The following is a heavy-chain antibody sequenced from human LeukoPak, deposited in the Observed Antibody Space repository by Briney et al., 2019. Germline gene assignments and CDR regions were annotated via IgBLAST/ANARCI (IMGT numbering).Heavy chain of an antibody. J-gene: IGHJ4*02. D-gene: IGHD3-10*01. CDR1: GGSFSGYY. CDR2: INHSGST. Sequence: SETLSLTCAVYGGSFSGYYWTWIRQTPGKGLEWIGEINHSGSTNYNPSLKSRVTISVDTSKNQFSLKLSSVTAADTAVYYCARYGSGSYPFDYWGQGTLVTVSS. CDR3: ARYGSGSYPFDY. V-gene: IGHV4-34*01.